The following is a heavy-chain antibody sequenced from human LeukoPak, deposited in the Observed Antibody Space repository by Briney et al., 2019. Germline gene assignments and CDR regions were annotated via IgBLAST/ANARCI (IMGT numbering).Heavy chain of an antibody. V-gene: IGHV3-30*18. CDR1: GFIFNNYA. Sequence: PGRSLRLSCAGSGFIFNNYAMHWVRQPPGKGLEWVAVISYDGRNIHYPDSVKGRFTISRDISTDTLWLQMDSLRTEDTAVYYCAKGPLRGTAAAIDYWGQGTLVTVSS. CDR3: AKGPLRGTAAAIDY. D-gene: IGHD2-2*01. CDR2: ISYDGRNI. J-gene: IGHJ4*02.